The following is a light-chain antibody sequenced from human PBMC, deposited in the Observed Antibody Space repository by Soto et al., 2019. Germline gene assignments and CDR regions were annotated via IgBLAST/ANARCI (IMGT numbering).Light chain of an antibody. J-gene: IGKJ1*01. V-gene: IGKV3-20*01. Sequence: ETVLTQSPGTLSLSPGERATLSCRSSQSVSSNYLAWYQQKPGQAPRLLIYDVSSRATGIPYRFSGSGSGTDFTLTISRLAPEDFAMYYCQQYGSSPTFGQGTKVEIK. CDR2: DVS. CDR1: QSVSSNY. CDR3: QQYGSSPT.